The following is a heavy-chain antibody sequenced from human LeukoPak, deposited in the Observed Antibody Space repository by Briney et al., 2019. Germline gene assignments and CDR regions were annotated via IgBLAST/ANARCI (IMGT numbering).Heavy chain of an antibody. Sequence: PGGSLRLSCAASGFTFSSYWMSWVRQAPGKGLEWIGSIFHSGSAHYNPSLKSRVTISVETSNNQFSLKMYSVTAADTAVYYCARDPRWLTPDCTSTSCYENYFDPWGQGTLVTVSS. V-gene: IGHV4-4*02. D-gene: IGHD2-2*01. CDR2: IFHSGSA. J-gene: IGHJ5*02. CDR1: GFTFSSYW. CDR3: ARDPRWLTPDCTSTSCYENYFDP.